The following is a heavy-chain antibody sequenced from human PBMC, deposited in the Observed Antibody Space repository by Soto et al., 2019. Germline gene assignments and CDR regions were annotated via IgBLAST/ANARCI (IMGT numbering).Heavy chain of an antibody. Sequence: QVQLVQSGAEVKKPGASVKVSCPTSGYTFSGQYINWVRQAPGQGLEWMGWINPKTGATNYARDFQDWVTMTSDTSMTTVYLELTSLTSDHTAVYYCAREEIGIFDFWGQGTMVTVSS. CDR2: INPKTGAT. CDR3: AREEIGIFDF. CDR1: GYTFSGQY. V-gene: IGHV1-2*04. J-gene: IGHJ3*01.